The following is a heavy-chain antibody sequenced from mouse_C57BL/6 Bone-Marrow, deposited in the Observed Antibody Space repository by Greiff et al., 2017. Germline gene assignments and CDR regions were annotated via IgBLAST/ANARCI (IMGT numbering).Heavy chain of an antibody. V-gene: IGHV1-80*01. CDR1: GYAFSSYW. D-gene: IGHD1-1*01. J-gene: IGHJ4*01. CDR2: IYPGDGDT. Sequence: QVQLQQSGAELVKPGASVTISCKASGYAFSSYWMNWVKQRPGKGLEWIGQIYPGDGDTNYNGKFKGKATLTADKSSSTAYMQLSSLTSEDSAVYFCASPYYYGSSDYAMDYWGQGTSVTVSS. CDR3: ASPYYYGSSDYAMDY.